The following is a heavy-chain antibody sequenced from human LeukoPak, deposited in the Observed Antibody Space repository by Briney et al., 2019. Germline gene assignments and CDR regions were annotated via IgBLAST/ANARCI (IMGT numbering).Heavy chain of an antibody. V-gene: IGHV3-48*01. CDR1: KFTFSNYG. CDR3: ARDPGGDTAVGTFDS. Sequence: GGSLRLSCAASKFTFSNYGMSWVRQAPGKGPEWVSYITSSGHIIYYADSVKGRFTISRDNVINSLYLQMNSLRPEDTAVYYCARDPGGDTAVGTFDSWGQGALVTVSS. CDR2: ITSSGHII. D-gene: IGHD5-18*01. J-gene: IGHJ4*02.